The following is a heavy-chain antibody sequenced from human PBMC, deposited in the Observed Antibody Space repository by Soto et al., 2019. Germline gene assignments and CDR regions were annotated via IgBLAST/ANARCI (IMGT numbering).Heavy chain of an antibody. CDR3: ARSTNYYYSGLDV. Sequence: SETLSLTCTVSGGSVSSGDYFWSWLRQSPGKRLEWIAYIYYSGSTNYNPSLKSRATISVDTSKSQVSLTLTSMTAADAALYYCARSTNYYYSGLDVWGQGTSVTVYS. D-gene: IGHD2-2*01. V-gene: IGHV4-61*08. CDR1: GGSVSSGDYF. CDR2: IYYSGST. J-gene: IGHJ6*02.